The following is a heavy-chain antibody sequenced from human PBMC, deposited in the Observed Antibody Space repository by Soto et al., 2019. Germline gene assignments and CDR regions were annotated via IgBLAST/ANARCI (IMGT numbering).Heavy chain of an antibody. CDR2: IGDNNDIT. J-gene: IGHJ4*02. D-gene: IGHD3-16*02. CDR3: ARGFVSLGYFDY. V-gene: IGHV3-23*01. CDR1: GFTFSSFA. Sequence: GGSLRLSCAASGFTFSSFAMSWVRQAPGKGLEWVSAIGDNNDITSYADSVKGRLTISRDNSKNTLYLHMNSLGAEDTAVYYCARGFVSLGYFDYWGQGTPVTVSS.